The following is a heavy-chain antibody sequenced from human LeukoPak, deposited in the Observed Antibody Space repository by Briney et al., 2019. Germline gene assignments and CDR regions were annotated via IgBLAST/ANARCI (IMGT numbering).Heavy chain of an antibody. CDR3: ARERGDNGWYPDGFDI. Sequence: SGGSLRLSCAASGFTFNDFWMHWVRQVPGKGLVWVARIDSDGSSTRVADSVKGRFTISRDNTKNTVYLQMSSLRVEDTAVYYCARERGDNGWYPDGFDIWGQGTLVTVSS. CDR1: GFTFNDFW. V-gene: IGHV3-74*01. CDR2: IDSDGSST. J-gene: IGHJ3*02. D-gene: IGHD4/OR15-4a*01.